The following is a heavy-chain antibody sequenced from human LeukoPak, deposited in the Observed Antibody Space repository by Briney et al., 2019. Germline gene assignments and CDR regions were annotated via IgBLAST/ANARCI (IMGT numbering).Heavy chain of an antibody. CDR2: ISASGGNT. J-gene: IGHJ4*02. V-gene: IGHV3-23*01. D-gene: IGHD3-22*01. CDR3: AKRDSSGYFDY. CDR1: GFTFSSYA. Sequence: GGSLRLSCAASGFTFSSYAMSWVRQAPGKGLEWVSTISASGGNTYYADSVKGRFTISRDNSKNTLFLQMNSLRTEDTAVYYCAKRDSSGYFDYWGQGTLVTVSS.